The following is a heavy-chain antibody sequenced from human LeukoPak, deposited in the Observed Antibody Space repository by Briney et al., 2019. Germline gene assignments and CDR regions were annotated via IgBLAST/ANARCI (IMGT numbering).Heavy chain of an antibody. CDR1: GGSISSYY. Sequence: SETLSLTCTVSGGSISSYYWGWIRQPPGKGLEWIGYIYYSGSTNYNPSLKSRVTISVDTSKNQFSLKLSSVTAADTAVYYCARGGYCSGGSCSTYYYYYGMDVWGQGTTVTVSS. D-gene: IGHD2-15*01. V-gene: IGHV4-59*01. CDR2: IYYSGST. CDR3: ARGGYCSGGSCSTYYYYYGMDV. J-gene: IGHJ6*02.